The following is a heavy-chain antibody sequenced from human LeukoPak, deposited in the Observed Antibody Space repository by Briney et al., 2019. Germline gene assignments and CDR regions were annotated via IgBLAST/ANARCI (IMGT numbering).Heavy chain of an antibody. D-gene: IGHD3-3*01. V-gene: IGHV3-64*01. CDR3: ARREGLTIFGPINYYYYYMDV. CDR2: ISSNGGST. CDR1: GFTFSSYA. J-gene: IGHJ6*03. Sequence: HPGGSLRLSCAASGFTFSSYAMHWVRQAPGKGLEYVSAISSNGGSTYYANSVKGRFTISRDNSKNTLYLQMGSLRAEDMAVYYCARREGLTIFGPINYYYYYMDVWGKGTTVTVSS.